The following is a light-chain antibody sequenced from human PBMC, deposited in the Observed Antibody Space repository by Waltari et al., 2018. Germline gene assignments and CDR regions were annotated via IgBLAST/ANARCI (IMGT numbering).Light chain of an antibody. Sequence: EIVLTQSPGILSLSPGERAPLSCRASQGVSKYFAWYQQKPGQAPRLLIYDTSIRATGIPDRFSGSGYGTDFTLTISSLEPEDFAVYYCQKCGDWPLTFGGGTTVEIK. CDR2: DTS. CDR3: QKCGDWPLT. J-gene: IGKJ4*02. V-gene: IGKV3-11*01. CDR1: QGVSKY.